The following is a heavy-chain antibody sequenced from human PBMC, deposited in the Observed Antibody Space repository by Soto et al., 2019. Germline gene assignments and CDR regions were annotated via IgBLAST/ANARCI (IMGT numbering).Heavy chain of an antibody. CDR3: ARGGGNGMDV. D-gene: IGHD3-3*01. J-gene: IGHJ6*02. CDR2: TSYRSKWDH. Sequence: QVQLQQSGPGLVKPSQTLSLTCAISGDSVSSNSAAWNWIRQSPSRGLEWLGRTSYRSKWDHDYAVSVKSRININADTSKNQFALQLNSLTPEDTAVYYCARGGGNGMDVWGQGTTVTVSS. CDR1: GDSVSSNSAA. V-gene: IGHV6-1*01.